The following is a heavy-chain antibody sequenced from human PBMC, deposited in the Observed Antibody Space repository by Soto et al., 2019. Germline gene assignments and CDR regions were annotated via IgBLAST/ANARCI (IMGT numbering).Heavy chain of an antibody. CDR1: GFTFSNYS. CDR3: ARARYSIDY. V-gene: IGHV3-7*04. D-gene: IGHD6-13*01. Sequence: EVQLVESGGGLVQPGGSLRLSCAASGFTFSNYSMTWVRQAPGKGLEWVANIKQDGSESYYVESVKGRFIISRDNAKNSLYLQMNSLRAEDTALYYCARARYSIDYWGQGALVTVSS. CDR2: IKQDGSES. J-gene: IGHJ4*02.